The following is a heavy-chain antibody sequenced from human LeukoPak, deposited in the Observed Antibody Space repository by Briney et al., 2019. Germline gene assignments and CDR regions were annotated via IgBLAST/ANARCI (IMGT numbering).Heavy chain of an antibody. CDR3: AREGRVSGYDFDC. CDR2: INSDGSSI. CDR1: ALTFSSYW. J-gene: IGHJ4*02. V-gene: IGHV3-74*03. D-gene: IGHD5-12*01. Sequence: GGSLRLSCAASALTFSSYWMHWVRHAPGKGLVWVSRINSDGSSITYADSVKGRFTISRDNAKNTLYLQMNSLRVEDTAVYYCAREGRVSGYDFDCWGQGTLVTVSS.